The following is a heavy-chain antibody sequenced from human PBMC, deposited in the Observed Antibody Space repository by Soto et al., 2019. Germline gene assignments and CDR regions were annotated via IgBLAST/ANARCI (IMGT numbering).Heavy chain of an antibody. CDR2: FSGGSGAT. Sequence: VQLLASGGGLVQPGGSLRLSCVVSGFTFTSYGVTWVRQAPGKGLEGVCGFSGGSGATHYRDSVKGRFTISRDDSRSTVYLQMNSLGVDDTAVYYCVKWNGYGDYWGQGTLVSVSS. J-gene: IGHJ4*02. CDR3: VKWNGYGDY. D-gene: IGHD1-1*01. CDR1: GFTFTSYG. V-gene: IGHV3-23*01.